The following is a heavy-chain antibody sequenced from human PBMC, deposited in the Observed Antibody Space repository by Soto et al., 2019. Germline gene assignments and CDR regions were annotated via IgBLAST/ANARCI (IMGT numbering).Heavy chain of an antibody. CDR2: IYHSGST. V-gene: IGHV4-30-2*01. J-gene: IGHJ4*02. D-gene: IGHD3-22*01. CDR3: DSVYYYDSSGYYFDY. CDR1: GGSISSGGYS. Sequence: QLQLQESGSGLVKPSQTLSLTCAVSGGSISSGGYSWSWIRQPPGKGLEWIGYIYHSGSTYYNPSLKSRVTISVDRSKNQFSLKLSSVTAADTAVYYCDSVYYYDSSGYYFDYWGQGTLVTVSS.